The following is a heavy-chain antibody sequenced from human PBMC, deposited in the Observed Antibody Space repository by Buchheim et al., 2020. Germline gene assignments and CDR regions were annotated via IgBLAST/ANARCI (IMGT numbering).Heavy chain of an antibody. D-gene: IGHD4-23*01. V-gene: IGHV3-23*01. CDR3: AREGYGGNSGSVDY. Sequence: EVQLLESGGGLVQPGGSLRLSCAASGFTFSSYAMSWVRQAPGKGLEWVSAISGGGGSTYYADSVKGWFTISSDNSKNSLYLQMNSLRAEDTAVYYCAREGYGGNSGSVDYWGQGTL. J-gene: IGHJ4*02. CDR2: ISGGGGST. CDR1: GFTFSSYA.